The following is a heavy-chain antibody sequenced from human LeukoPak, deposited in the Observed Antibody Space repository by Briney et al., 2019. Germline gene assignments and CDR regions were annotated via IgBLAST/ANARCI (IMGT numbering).Heavy chain of an antibody. Sequence: ASVKVSCKTSGYTFTSYDINWVRQATGQGLEWMGWMNPNSGNTGYAQKFQGRVTMTRNTSISTAYMELSSLRSEDTAVYYCASSYDSSGYDAFDIWGQGTMVTVFS. CDR3: ASSYDSSGYDAFDI. CDR2: MNPNSGNT. D-gene: IGHD3-22*01. V-gene: IGHV1-8*01. J-gene: IGHJ3*02. CDR1: GYTFTSYD.